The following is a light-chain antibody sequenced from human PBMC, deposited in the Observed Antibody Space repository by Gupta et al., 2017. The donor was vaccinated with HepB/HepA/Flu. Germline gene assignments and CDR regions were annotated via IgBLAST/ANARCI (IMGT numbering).Light chain of an antibody. V-gene: IGLV2-14*03. CDR3: SSYTTSETRV. J-gene: IGLJ2*01. CDR2: DVH. Sequence: QSDLTQPSPVSWSPGQSITMSCTGTHTDIGTYNYVSWYQQQSGKAPRLIIYDVHNRPSGVSNRFSGSKSGNTASLTVSGLQAEDEGDYYCSSYTTSETRVFGGGTELTVL. CDR1: HTDIGTYNY.